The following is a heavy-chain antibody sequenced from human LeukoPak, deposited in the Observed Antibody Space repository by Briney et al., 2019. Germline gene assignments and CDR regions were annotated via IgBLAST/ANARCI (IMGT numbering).Heavy chain of an antibody. CDR3: ARGFDSKSTYFDY. J-gene: IGHJ4*02. CDR2: IYYSGST. D-gene: IGHD5-12*01. CDR1: GGSISTYY. Sequence: SETLSLTCTVSGGSISTYYWNWLRQPPRQGLEWIGYIYYSGSTKYNPSLKSRVTMSLDPYKKQFSLRLTSVTAADTAMYYCARGFDSKSTYFDYWGLGTLVTVSS. V-gene: IGHV4-59*01.